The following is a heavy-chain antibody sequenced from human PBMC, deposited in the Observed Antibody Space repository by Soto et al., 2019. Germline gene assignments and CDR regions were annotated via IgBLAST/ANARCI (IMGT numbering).Heavy chain of an antibody. CDR2: IYHSGST. CDR1: GGSISSGGYS. J-gene: IGHJ4*02. Sequence: QLQLQESGSGLVKPSQTLSLTCAVSGGSISSGGYSWSWIRQPPGKGLEWIGYIYHSGSTYYNPSPMCRVTISVDRSKSQFSLKLRSVPAADTAGYYCARLRRSGSNAGFDYWGQGTLVTVSS. CDR3: ARLRRSGSNAGFDY. V-gene: IGHV4-30-2*01. D-gene: IGHD1-26*01.